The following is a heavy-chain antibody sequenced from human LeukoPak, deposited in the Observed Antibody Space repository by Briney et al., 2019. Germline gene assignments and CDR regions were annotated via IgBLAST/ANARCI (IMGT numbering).Heavy chain of an antibody. CDR3: AKNWDDYDSSGPIDH. CDR2: IGASGLNT. V-gene: IGHV3-23*01. D-gene: IGHD3-22*01. Sequence: PGGSLRLSCAASGFSFCAYAMSWVRQAPGEGLEWVSGIGASGLNTYYADTVKGRLTISRDNSNNAVYLQLYSLRVDDTAVYYCAKNWDDYDSSGPIDHWGQGALVTVSS. CDR1: GFSFCAYA. J-gene: IGHJ4*02.